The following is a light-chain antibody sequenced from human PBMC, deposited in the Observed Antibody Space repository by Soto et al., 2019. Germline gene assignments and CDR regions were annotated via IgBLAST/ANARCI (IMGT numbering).Light chain of an antibody. CDR2: GAS. Sequence: EIVLTQSPGTLSLSPGERATLSCRASQSVSSSYLAWYQQKPGQAPRFLIYGASSRATGIPDRFSGSGSGSDFTLTITRLEPEDFAVYYCRQYGSSPLTFGGGTKVEIK. V-gene: IGKV3-20*01. CDR3: RQYGSSPLT. J-gene: IGKJ4*01. CDR1: QSVSSSY.